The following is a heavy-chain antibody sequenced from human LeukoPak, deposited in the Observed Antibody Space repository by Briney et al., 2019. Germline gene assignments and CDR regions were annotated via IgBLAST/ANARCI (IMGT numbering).Heavy chain of an antibody. V-gene: IGHV3-23*01. J-gene: IGHJ3*01. CDR1: GFTFAIHA. CDR2: ISGDGAST. D-gene: IGHD3-10*01. CDR3: AKDSYVSGRPLHTFDV. Sequence: GGSLRLSCAASGFTFAIHAMTWVRQAPGKGLEWVSGISGDGASTHYAEPVKGQFTISRDNSQNTLFLQMNSLRVEDTAMYYCAKDSYVSGRPLHTFDVWGQGTMVTVSS.